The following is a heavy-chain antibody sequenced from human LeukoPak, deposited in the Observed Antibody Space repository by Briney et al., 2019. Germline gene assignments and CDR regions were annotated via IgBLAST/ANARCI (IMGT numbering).Heavy chain of an antibody. CDR1: GFTFSSYA. Sequence: GGSLRLSCAASGFTFSSYAMSWVRQAPGKGLEWVSAISGSGGSTYYADYVKGRFTISRDNSKNTLYLQMNSLRAEDTAVYYCAKNLDSSGYYLFDYWGQGTLVTVSS. CDR2: ISGSGGST. V-gene: IGHV3-23*01. D-gene: IGHD3-22*01. CDR3: AKNLDSSGYYLFDY. J-gene: IGHJ4*02.